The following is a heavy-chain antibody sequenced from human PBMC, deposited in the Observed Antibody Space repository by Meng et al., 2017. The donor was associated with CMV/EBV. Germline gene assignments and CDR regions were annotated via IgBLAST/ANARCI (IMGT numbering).Heavy chain of an antibody. CDR3: ARDAGTFLAYRGYFDY. Sequence: VKVSCKASGGTFSSYAISWVRQAPGQGLEWMGGIIPILGIANYAQKFQGRVTITADKSTSTAYMELSSLRSEDTAVYYCARDAGTFLAYRGYFDYWGQGTLVTVSS. CDR2: IIPILGIA. J-gene: IGHJ4*02. CDR1: GGTFSSYA. D-gene: IGHD3-3*02. V-gene: IGHV1-69*10.